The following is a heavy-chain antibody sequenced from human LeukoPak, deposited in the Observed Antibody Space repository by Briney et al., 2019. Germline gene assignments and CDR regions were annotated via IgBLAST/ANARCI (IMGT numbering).Heavy chain of an antibody. V-gene: IGHV3-53*01. CDR3: AKDQRWESPHYLDS. D-gene: IGHD1-26*01. CDR1: GFTVSNNY. J-gene: IGHJ4*02. Sequence: GGSLRLSCAASGFTVSNNYMSWVRQAPGKGLEWVSVIYSGGGTFYSDSVKGRFTISRDSAKNTLYVQMNSLRDEDTAVYYCAKDQRWESPHYLDSWGQGTLVTVSS. CDR2: IYSGGGT.